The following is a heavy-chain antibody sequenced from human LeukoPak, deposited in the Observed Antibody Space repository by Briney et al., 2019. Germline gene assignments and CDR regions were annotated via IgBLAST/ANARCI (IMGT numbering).Heavy chain of an antibody. D-gene: IGHD3-22*01. CDR2: ISGNGGST. Sequence: PGGSLRLSCAASGFAFGNYAMGWVRQAPGKGLEWVSAISGNGGSTYYADSVKGRFTISRDNSKNTLYLQMNSLRAEDTAVYYCAKDVPYYYDSSGIYWGQGTLVTVSS. CDR1: GFAFGNYA. V-gene: IGHV3-23*01. J-gene: IGHJ4*02. CDR3: AKDVPYYYDSSGIY.